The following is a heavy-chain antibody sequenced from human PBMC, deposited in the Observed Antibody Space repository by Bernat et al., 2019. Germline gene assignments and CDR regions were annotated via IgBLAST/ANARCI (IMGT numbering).Heavy chain of an antibody. CDR3: ARGPLIMITFGGVIVDAFDI. D-gene: IGHD3-16*02. Sequence: QVQLQQWGAGLLKPSETLSLTCAVYDGSFSGYYWSWIRQPPGKGLEWTGEINHSGSTNYNPSLKSRVTISLDTSKTQFSLKLSSVTAADTAVYYCARGPLIMITFGGVIVDAFDIWGQGTMVTVSS. J-gene: IGHJ3*02. CDR2: INHSGST. CDR1: DGSFSGYY. V-gene: IGHV4-34*02.